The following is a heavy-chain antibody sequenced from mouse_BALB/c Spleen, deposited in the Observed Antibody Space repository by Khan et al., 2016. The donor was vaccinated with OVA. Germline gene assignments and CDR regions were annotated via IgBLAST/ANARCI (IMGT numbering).Heavy chain of an antibody. CDR1: GSTFTSYW. D-gene: IGHD1-1*01. CDR3: ARIKKIVATYFDY. J-gene: IGHJ2*01. CDR2: TNPTNGRT. Sequence: QVQLKQSGAELVKAGASVKMSCKASGSTFTSYWRHWVKQRLGQGLEWFAETNPTNGRTYYTEKFKSKATLTVDKSSSTAYMLLSGPTFEDSAVYYCARIKKIVATYFDYWGQGTTLTVSS. V-gene: IGHV1S81*02.